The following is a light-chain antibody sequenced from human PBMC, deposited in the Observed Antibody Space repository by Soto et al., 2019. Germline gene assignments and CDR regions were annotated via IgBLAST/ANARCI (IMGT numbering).Light chain of an antibody. V-gene: IGKV1-39*01. CDR3: QQSFSLST. Sequence: DIQMTQSPSSLSASVGDRVIITCRASQSISIYLNWYQQKPGKAPKLLISAASSLQSGVPSRFSGSGSGTDFTFTISSLQPDDFATYYCQQSFSLSTFGGGTKVEI. J-gene: IGKJ4*01. CDR1: QSISIY. CDR2: AAS.